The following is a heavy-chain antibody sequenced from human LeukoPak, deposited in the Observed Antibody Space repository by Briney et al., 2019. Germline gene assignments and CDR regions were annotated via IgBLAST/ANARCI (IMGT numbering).Heavy chain of an antibody. J-gene: IGHJ6*03. CDR1: GGSFSGYY. V-gene: IGHV4-34*01. Sequence: SETLSLTCAVYGGSFSGYYWSWIRQPPGKGLEWIGEINHSGSTNYNPSLKSRVTISVDTSKNQFSLKLSSATAADTAVYYCARGRAPMDVWGKGTTVTVSS. CDR3: ARGRAPMDV. D-gene: IGHD4/OR15-4a*01. CDR2: INHSGST.